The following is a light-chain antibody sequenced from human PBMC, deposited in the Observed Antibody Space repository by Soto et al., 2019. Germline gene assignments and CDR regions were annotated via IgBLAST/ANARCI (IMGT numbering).Light chain of an antibody. CDR2: DAS. CDR3: QQRSNWPSVT. CDR1: QSVSSY. J-gene: IGKJ1*01. Sequence: EIVLTQSPATLSLSPGERATLSCRASQSVSSYLAWYQQKPGQAPRLLIYDASNRATGIPARFSGSGSGTDFTLIISSLEPEDFAVYYCQQRSNWPSVTFGQGTKVEIK. V-gene: IGKV3-11*01.